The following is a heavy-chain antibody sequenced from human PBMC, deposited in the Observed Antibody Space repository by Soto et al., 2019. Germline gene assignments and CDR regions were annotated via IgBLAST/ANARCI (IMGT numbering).Heavy chain of an antibody. D-gene: IGHD3-10*01. CDR2: IYYSGST. CDR3: ARETLYGSGSYLDYYYYYYMDV. J-gene: IGHJ6*03. CDR1: GGSISSSSYY. V-gene: IGHV4-39*07. Sequence: SETLSLTCTVSGGSISSSSYYWGWIRQPPGKGLEWIGSIYYSGSTYYNPSLKSRVTISVDTSKNQFSLKLSSVTAADTAVYYCARETLYGSGSYLDYYYYYYMDVWGKGTTVTGSS.